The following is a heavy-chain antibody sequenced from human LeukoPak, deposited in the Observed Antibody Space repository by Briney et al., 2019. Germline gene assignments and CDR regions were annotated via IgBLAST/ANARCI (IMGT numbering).Heavy chain of an antibody. J-gene: IGHJ4*02. D-gene: IGHD3-22*01. Sequence: GGSLRLSCAASGFTFSSYAMSWVRQAPGKGLEWVSAISGSGGSTYYADSVKGRFTISRDNSKNTLYLQMNSLRAEDTAVYYCARRHYYDSSGYYLLRPGRFDYWGQGTLVTVSS. CDR1: GFTFSSYA. V-gene: IGHV3-23*01. CDR3: ARRHYYDSSGYYLLRPGRFDY. CDR2: ISGSGGST.